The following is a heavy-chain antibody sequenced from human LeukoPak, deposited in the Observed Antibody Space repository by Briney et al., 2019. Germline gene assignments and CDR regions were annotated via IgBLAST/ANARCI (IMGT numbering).Heavy chain of an antibody. D-gene: IGHD6-19*01. CDR2: ISAGGDFV. J-gene: IGHJ4*01. V-gene: IGHV3-21*01. CDR3: ASRGYSSGSDY. CDR1: GFPFSTHS. Sequence: GGSLGLSCAASGFPFSTHSLNWVRQAPGKGLEWVSSISAGGDFVYYGDSVKGRFTMSRDNAKNSLHLQMDSLRAEDTAVYYCASRGYSSGSDYWGQGTLVTVSS.